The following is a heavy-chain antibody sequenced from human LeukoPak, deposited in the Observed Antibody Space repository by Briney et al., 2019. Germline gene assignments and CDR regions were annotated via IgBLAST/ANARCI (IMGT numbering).Heavy chain of an antibody. CDR1: GGTFSSYA. J-gene: IGHJ6*02. CDR2: IIPILGIA. V-gene: IGHV1-69*04. CDR3: ATKTQLTGNYYYYGMDV. Sequence: SVKVSCKASGGTFSSYAINWVRQAPGQGLEWMGRIIPILGIANYAQKFQGRVTITADKSTSTAYMELSSLRSEDTAVYYCATKTQLTGNYYYYGMDVWGQGTTVTVSS. D-gene: IGHD7-27*01.